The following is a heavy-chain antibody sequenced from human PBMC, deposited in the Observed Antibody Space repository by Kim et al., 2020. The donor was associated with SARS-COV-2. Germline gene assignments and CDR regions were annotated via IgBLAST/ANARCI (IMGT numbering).Heavy chain of an antibody. J-gene: IGHJ4*02. D-gene: IGHD3-3*01. V-gene: IGHV3-7*03. CDR3: ASRPHYDFWSGYFRGY. Sequence: DSVKGRLTISRDNDKDSIFLQMNSLRAEDTAVYYCASRPHYDFWSGYFRGYWGQGTPVTVSS.